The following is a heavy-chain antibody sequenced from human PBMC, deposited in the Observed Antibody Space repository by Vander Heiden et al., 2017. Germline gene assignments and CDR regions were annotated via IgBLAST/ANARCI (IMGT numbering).Heavy chain of an antibody. Sequence: EVQLLESGGGLVQPGGSLRLSCEASRFTFSSYAMSWVRPAPGKGLEWVTTISGSGGSTYYADSVKGRFTISRDNSKTTLYLQMNSLRVEDTAVYYCAKTDSNFYGTFDYWGQGTLVTVSS. CDR3: AKTDSNFYGTFDY. V-gene: IGHV3-23*01. CDR2: ISGSGGST. D-gene: IGHD4-17*01. CDR1: RFTFSSYA. J-gene: IGHJ4*02.